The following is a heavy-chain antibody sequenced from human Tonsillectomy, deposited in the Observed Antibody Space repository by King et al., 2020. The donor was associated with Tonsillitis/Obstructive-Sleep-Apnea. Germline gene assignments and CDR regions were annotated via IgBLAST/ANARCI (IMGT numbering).Heavy chain of an antibody. CDR2: IRNKANNYAT. J-gene: IGHJ5*02. D-gene: IGHD4-23*01. CDR3: ARHIIYGGNSIDL. V-gene: IGHV3-73*02. Sequence: DVQLVESGGGLVQPGGSLKLSCAASGFTFSSSAMHWVRQASGTGLEWVGRIRNKANNYATAYTASVKGRFTISRDDSKNTAYLQMNSLKTEDTAVYYCARHIIYGGNSIDLWGQGTLVIVSS. CDR1: GFTFSSSA.